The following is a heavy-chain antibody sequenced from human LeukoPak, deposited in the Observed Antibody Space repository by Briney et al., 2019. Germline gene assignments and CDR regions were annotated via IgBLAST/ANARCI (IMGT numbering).Heavy chain of an antibody. J-gene: IGHJ4*02. D-gene: IGHD5-18*01. Sequence: SETESLTCTVSGGSISSYYWSWLRQPPGKGLEWIGEINHSGSTNYNPSLKSRVTISVDTSKNQFSLKLSSVTAADTAVYYCARGRGYSYGSFDYWGQGTLVTVSS. CDR3: ARGRGYSYGSFDY. CDR2: INHSGST. V-gene: IGHV4-34*01. CDR1: GGSISSYY.